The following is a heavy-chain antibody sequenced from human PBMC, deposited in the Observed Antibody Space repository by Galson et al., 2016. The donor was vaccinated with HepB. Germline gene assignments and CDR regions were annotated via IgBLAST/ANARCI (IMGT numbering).Heavy chain of an antibody. Sequence: LRLSRAVSGFTVSNNYMSWVRQAPGKGLEWVSLVYSVGSTYYADSVKGRFTISRDNSKNTLYLQMNSLRAEDTAVYYCARDEISGTTGDYWGQGTLVTVSS. CDR1: GFTVSNNY. J-gene: IGHJ4*02. D-gene: IGHD1-7*01. CDR2: VYSVGST. V-gene: IGHV3-53*01. CDR3: ARDEISGTTGDY.